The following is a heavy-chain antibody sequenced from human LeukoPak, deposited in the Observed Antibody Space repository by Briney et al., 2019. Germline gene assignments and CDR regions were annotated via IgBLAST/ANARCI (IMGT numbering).Heavy chain of an antibody. CDR3: ARARSGSYFSSGDY. CDR1: GGSIRNYY. CDR2: IYHSGST. V-gene: IGHV4-59*01. J-gene: IGHJ4*02. Sequence: PSETLSLTCTVSGGSIRNYYWSWIRQPPGEGLEWIGYIYHSGSTNYNPSLKSRVNVSVDMAKNQISLKMSSVTAADTAVYYCARARSGSYFSSGDYWGQGTLVTVSS. D-gene: IGHD1-26*01.